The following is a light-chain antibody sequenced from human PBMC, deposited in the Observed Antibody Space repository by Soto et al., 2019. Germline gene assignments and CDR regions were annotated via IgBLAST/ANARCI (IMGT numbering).Light chain of an antibody. Sequence: EIVLTQSPGTLSLSPGERATLSCRASQSISNSYLAWYQQKPGQAPWLLIYGASSRATGIPDRFSGSGSGADFTLTISRLEPGDFAVYYCQQYGSSPPTLTFGGGTKVEIK. CDR3: QQYGSSPPTLT. J-gene: IGKJ4*01. V-gene: IGKV3-20*01. CDR2: GAS. CDR1: QSISNSY.